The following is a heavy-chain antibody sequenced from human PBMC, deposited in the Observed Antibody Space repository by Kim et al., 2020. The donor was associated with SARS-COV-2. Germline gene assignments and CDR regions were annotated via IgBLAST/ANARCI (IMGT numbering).Heavy chain of an antibody. CDR3: ARDLWRTGARGDYYNGMDV. D-gene: IGHD3-10*01. Sequence: SVKVSYKASGGTFSSYGISWVRQAPGQGLEWMGGIIPIFGTTNYAQKFQGRVTITADESTSTAYMELSSLRSEDTAVYYCARDLWRTGARGDYYNGMDV. CDR2: IIPIFGTT. J-gene: IGHJ6*01. V-gene: IGHV1-69*13. CDR1: GGTFSSYG.